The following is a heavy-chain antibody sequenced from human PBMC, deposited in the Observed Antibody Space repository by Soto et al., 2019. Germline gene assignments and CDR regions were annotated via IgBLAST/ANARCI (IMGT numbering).Heavy chain of an antibody. CDR2: IDPSDSYT. D-gene: IGHD1-26*01. V-gene: IGHV5-10-1*01. CDR1: GYSFTSYW. Sequence: GESLKISCKGSGYSFTSYWISWVRQMPGKGLEWMGRIDPSDSYTNYSPSFQGHVTISADKSISTAYLQWSSLKASDTAMYYCARHKEYDSGSYSDAFDIWGQGTMVTVSS. CDR3: ARHKEYDSGSYSDAFDI. J-gene: IGHJ3*02.